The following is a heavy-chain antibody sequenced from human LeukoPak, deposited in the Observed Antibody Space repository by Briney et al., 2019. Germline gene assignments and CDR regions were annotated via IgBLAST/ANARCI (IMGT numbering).Heavy chain of an antibody. Sequence: GGSLRLSCAASGFTFSSYGMHWVRQAPGKGLEWVAVVWYDGSNKYYADSVKGRFTISRDNSKNTLYLQMNSLRAEDTAVYYCARGPRAFDIWGQGTMVTVSS. CDR1: GFTFSSYG. CDR3: ARGPRAFDI. J-gene: IGHJ3*02. CDR2: VWYDGSNK. V-gene: IGHV3-33*01.